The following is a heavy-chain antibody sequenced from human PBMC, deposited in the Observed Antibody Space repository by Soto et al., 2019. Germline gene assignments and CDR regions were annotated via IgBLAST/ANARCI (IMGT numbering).Heavy chain of an antibody. V-gene: IGHV3-23*01. J-gene: IGHJ6*02. CDR1: GFTFSSYA. CDR3: AKNVWGITLFGGMDV. CDR2: ISGSGGST. Sequence: EVQLLESGGGLVQPGGSLRLSCAASGFTFSSYAMSWVRQAPGKGLEWVSAISGSGGSTYYADSVTGRFTISRDNSKNTLYLKMNSLRAEDTAVYYCAKNVWGITLFGGMDVWGQGTTVTVSS. D-gene: IGHD3-3*01.